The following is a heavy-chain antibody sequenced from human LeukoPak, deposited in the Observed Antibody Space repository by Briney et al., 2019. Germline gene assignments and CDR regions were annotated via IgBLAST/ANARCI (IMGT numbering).Heavy chain of an antibody. D-gene: IGHD2-2*01. CDR2: INHSGST. CDR3: ARTSWGRLKDFDY. J-gene: IGHJ4*02. V-gene: IGHV4-34*01. Sequence: PSETLSLTCDVYGGSFSGYYWSWIRQPPGKGQEWIGEINHSGSTNYNPSLKSRVTISVDTSKNQFSLKLSSVTAADTAVYYCARTSWGRLKDFDYWGQGTLVTVSS. CDR1: GGSFSGYY.